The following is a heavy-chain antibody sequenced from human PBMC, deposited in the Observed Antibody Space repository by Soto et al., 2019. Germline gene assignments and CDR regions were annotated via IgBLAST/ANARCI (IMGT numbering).Heavy chain of an antibody. V-gene: IGHV1-69*13. Sequence: ASVKVSCKASGGTFSSYAISWVRQAPGQGLEWMGGVIPIFGTANYAQKFQGRVTITADESTSTAYMELSSLRSEDTAVYYCATKGNIVVVPAARPPSVYYYGMDVWGQGTTVTVSS. CDR1: GGTFSSYA. CDR3: ATKGNIVVVPAARPPSVYYYGMDV. J-gene: IGHJ6*02. CDR2: VIPIFGTA. D-gene: IGHD2-2*01.